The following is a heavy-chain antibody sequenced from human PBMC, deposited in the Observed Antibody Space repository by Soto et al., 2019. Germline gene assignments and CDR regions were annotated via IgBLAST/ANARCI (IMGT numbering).Heavy chain of an antibody. CDR1: GGSISSYY. J-gene: IGHJ6*03. CDR3: ARDRTGTTLTNYYYYMDV. CDR2: IYYSGST. V-gene: IGHV4-59*01. D-gene: IGHD1-7*01. Sequence: SETLSLTCTVSGGSISSYYWSWIRQPPGKGLEWIGYIYYSGSTNYNPSLKSRVTISVDTSKNQFSLKLSSVTAADTAVYYCARDRTGTTLTNYYYYMDVWGKGTTVTSP.